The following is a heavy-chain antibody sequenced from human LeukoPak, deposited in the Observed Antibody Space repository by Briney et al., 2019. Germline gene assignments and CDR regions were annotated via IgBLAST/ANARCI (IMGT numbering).Heavy chain of an antibody. J-gene: IGHJ4*02. CDR2: ISAYNGNT. V-gene: IGHV1-18*01. CDR3: ARGGSYYDSSGPFSDY. D-gene: IGHD3-22*01. CDR1: GYTFTSYG. Sequence: GGSVKVSCKASGYTFTSYGISWVRQAPGQGLEWMGWISAYNGNTNYAQKLQGRVTMTTDTSTSTAYMELRSLRSNDTAVYYCARGGSYYDSSGPFSDYWGQGTLVTVSS.